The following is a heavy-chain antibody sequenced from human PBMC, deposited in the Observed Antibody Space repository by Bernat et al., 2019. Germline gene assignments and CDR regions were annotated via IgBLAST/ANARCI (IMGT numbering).Heavy chain of an antibody. D-gene: IGHD3-3*01. CDR1: GFTFSSYS. V-gene: IGHV3-48*02. CDR3: AGDCVSTDVWCQNYGMDV. CDR2: ISSGSSTI. Sequence: EVQLVESGGGLVQPGGSLRLSCAASGFTFSSYSMNWVRQAPGKGLEWVAFISSGSSTIYYADSVKGRFTISREYAKNSLYLQMNSLRDEDTAVYYCAGDCVSTDVWCQNYGMDVWGQGTTVTVSS. J-gene: IGHJ6*02.